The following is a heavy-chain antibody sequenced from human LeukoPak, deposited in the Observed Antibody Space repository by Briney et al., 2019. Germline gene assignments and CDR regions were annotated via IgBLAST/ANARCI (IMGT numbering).Heavy chain of an antibody. D-gene: IGHD2-2*01. CDR2: ISAYNGNT. CDR1: GYTFTSYG. V-gene: IGHV1-18*01. Sequence: ASANVSCKASGYTFTSYGISSVRQAPGQGLEWMGWISAYNGNTNYAQKLQDRVTMTTDTSTSTAYMELRSLRSDDTAVYYCARGVVPAASADYWGQGTLVTVSS. CDR3: ARGVVPAASADY. J-gene: IGHJ4*02.